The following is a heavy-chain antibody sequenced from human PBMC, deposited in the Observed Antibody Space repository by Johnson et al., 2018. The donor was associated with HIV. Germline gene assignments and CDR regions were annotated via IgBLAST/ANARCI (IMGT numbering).Heavy chain of an antibody. CDR2: INSDGSRT. CDR1: GFTFSSYW. V-gene: IGHV3-74*01. Sequence: VQLVESGGGSVQPGGSLTLSCAASGFTFSSYWMHWVRQVAGKGLVWVARINSDGSRTNYADSVKGRFTISRDNAKNTLYLQMNSLKTEDTAVYYCTTEAPTLLRAFDIWGQGTMVTVSS. J-gene: IGHJ3*02. CDR3: TTEAPTLLRAFDI.